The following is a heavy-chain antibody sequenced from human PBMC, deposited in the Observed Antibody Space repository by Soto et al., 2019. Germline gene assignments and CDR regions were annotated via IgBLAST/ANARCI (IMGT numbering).Heavy chain of an antibody. CDR2: ISYDGSNK. V-gene: IGHV3-30-3*01. J-gene: IGHJ4*02. D-gene: IGHD3-10*01. Sequence: QVQLVESGGGVVQPGRSLRLSCAASGFTFSSYAMHWVRQAPGKGLEWVAVISYDGSNKYYADSVKGRFTISRDNSKNTLYLQMNSLRAEDTAVYCCARDVGYYATASFDYWGQGTLVTVSS. CDR1: GFTFSSYA. CDR3: ARDVGYYATASFDY.